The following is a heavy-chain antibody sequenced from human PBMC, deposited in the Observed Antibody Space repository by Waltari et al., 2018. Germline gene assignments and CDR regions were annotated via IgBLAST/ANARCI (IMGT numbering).Heavy chain of an antibody. CDR1: GGSISSSSYY. Sequence: QLQLQESGPGLVKPSETLSLTCTVSGGSISSSSYYWGWIRQPPGKGLEWIGSISYSGSTYYNPPLKSRVTISVDTSKNPFSLKLSSVTAADTAVYYWARYGSWSPDGDYWGQGTLVTVSS. CDR2: ISYSGST. V-gene: IGHV4-39*01. D-gene: IGHD3-10*01. J-gene: IGHJ4*02. CDR3: ARYGSWSPDGDY.